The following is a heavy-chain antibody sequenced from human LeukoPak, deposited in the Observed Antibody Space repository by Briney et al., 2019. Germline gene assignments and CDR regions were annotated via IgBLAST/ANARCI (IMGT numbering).Heavy chain of an antibody. Sequence: PSETLSLTCTVSGGSISSSSYYWGWIRQPPGKGLEWVSAIGGTFGSAYYADSVRGRFTISRDNSKNTLYLQITGLRAEDTAVYYCAKYRGTHISDWYLDYWGQGTLVTVSS. J-gene: IGHJ4*02. CDR1: GGSISSSSYY. D-gene: IGHD6-19*01. CDR2: IGGTFGSA. V-gene: IGHV3-23*01. CDR3: AKYRGTHISDWYLDY.